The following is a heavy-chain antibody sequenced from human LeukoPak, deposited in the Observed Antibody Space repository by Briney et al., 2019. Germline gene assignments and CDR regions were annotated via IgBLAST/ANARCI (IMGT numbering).Heavy chain of an antibody. CDR1: GFTFSQYA. D-gene: IGHD4-23*01. J-gene: IGHJ4*02. Sequence: PGTSLRLSCAASGFTFSQYAMHWVRQAPGKGLEWVAVMSYDGSAQYYADSVKGRFTISRDNSKKTLYLQMNSLRGDDTAFYYCAKVMITVVTTSKLDSWGRGTLVTVSS. CDR3: AKVMITVVTTSKLDS. V-gene: IGHV3-30*18. CDR2: MSYDGSAQ.